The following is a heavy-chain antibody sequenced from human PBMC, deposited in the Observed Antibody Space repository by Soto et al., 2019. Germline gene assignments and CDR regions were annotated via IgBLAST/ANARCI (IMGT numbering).Heavy chain of an antibody. J-gene: IGHJ4*02. Sequence: EVQLLESGGGLVQPGGSLRLSCAASGFTFSSYAMNWVRQAPGKGLEWVSAISGSGGSTYYADSVKGRFTISRDNSKNTLYLQMNSLRAEDTAVYYCAKGDYGDYGLDYWGQGTLVTVSS. D-gene: IGHD4-17*01. CDR1: GFTFSSYA. CDR2: ISGSGGST. CDR3: AKGDYGDYGLDY. V-gene: IGHV3-23*01.